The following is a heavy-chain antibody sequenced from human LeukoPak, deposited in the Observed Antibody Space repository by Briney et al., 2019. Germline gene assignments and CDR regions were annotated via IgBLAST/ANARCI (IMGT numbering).Heavy chain of an antibody. CDR2: ISPGGNIK. V-gene: IGHV3-23*01. Sequence: GGSLRLSCVASGFTFSRHGMNWVRQAPGKGLEWVSGISPGGNIKYYVDSVKGRFTVSRDNSKNTLYLQMNSLRAEDTAVYYCAKTYYDSSGYYYDDPLDYWGQGTLVTVSS. J-gene: IGHJ4*02. D-gene: IGHD3-22*01. CDR3: AKTYYDSSGYYYDDPLDY. CDR1: GFTFSRHG.